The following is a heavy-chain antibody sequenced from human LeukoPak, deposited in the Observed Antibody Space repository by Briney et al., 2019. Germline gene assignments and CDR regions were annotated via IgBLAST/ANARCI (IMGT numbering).Heavy chain of an antibody. J-gene: IGHJ4*02. V-gene: IGHV5-51*01. Sequence: KPGESLKISCKGSGYSFTNYWIGCGRQMPGKGLEGMGIIYPGDSDIRYSPSFHSQVTISADKSISTAYLQWSSMKASDTAMYYCARQNSGWEKGTIDYWGQGTLVTVSS. D-gene: IGHD6-19*01. CDR1: GYSFTNYW. CDR2: IYPGDSDI. CDR3: ARQNSGWEKGTIDY.